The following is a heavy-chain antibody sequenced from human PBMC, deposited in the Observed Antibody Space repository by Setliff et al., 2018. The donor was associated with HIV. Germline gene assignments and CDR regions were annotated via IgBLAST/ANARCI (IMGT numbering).Heavy chain of an antibody. D-gene: IGHD3-22*01. J-gene: IGHJ4*02. Sequence: LRLSCAASGFTFSSSWMNWVRQAPGKGLEWVSSISSSSSYIYYADSVKGRFTISRDNAKNSLYLQMNSLRAEDTAVYYCARVGQYYYDSSGPLDYWGQGTLVTVSS. V-gene: IGHV3-21*01. CDR2: ISSSSSYI. CDR1: GFTFSSSW. CDR3: ARVGQYYYDSSGPLDY.